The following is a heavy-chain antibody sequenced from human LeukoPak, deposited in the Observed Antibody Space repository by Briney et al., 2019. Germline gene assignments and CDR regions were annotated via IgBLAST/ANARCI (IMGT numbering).Heavy chain of an antibody. J-gene: IGHJ4*02. V-gene: IGHV1-2*02. D-gene: IGHD4-17*01. CDR2: INPNSGGT. Sequence: ASVKVSCKASGYTFTGYYMHWVRQAPGQGLEWMGWINPNSGGTNYAQNFQGRVTMTRDTSISTAYMELSRLRSDDTAVYYCARDPTRTTVTTPAVVTPLADYWGQGTLVTVSS. CDR1: GYTFTGYY. CDR3: ARDPTRTTVTTPAVVTPLADY.